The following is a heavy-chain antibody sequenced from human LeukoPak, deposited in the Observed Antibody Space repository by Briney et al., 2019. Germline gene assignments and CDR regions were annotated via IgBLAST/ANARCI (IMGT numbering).Heavy chain of an antibody. CDR3: ASSSGWYEYFQH. D-gene: IGHD6-19*01. Sequence: PGGSLRLSCAASGFTFSSYWMSWVRQAPGKGLEWVANIKQDGSEKYYVDSVKGRFTISRDNSKNTLYLQMNSLRAEDTAVYYCASSSGWYEYFQHWGQGTLVTVSS. CDR2: IKQDGSEK. J-gene: IGHJ1*01. V-gene: IGHV3-7*03. CDR1: GFTFSSYW.